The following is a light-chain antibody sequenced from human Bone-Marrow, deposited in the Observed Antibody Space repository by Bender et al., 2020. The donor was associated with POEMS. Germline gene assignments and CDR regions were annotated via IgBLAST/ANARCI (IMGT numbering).Light chain of an antibody. Sequence: QSVLSQPPSASGTPGQRVTISCSGSSSNIGPNYVYWYQHLPGTAPRLVVYSNYQRPSGVPARFSGSKSGTSASLAISDIQSEDEGDYYCSSWDDSLSGWVFGGGTKLTVL. J-gene: IGLJ3*02. V-gene: IGLV1-47*02. CDR1: SSNIGPNY. CDR2: SNY. CDR3: SSWDDSLSGWV.